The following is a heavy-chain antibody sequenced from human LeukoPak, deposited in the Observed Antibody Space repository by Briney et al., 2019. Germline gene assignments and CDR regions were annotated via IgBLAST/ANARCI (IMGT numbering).Heavy chain of an antibody. V-gene: IGHV1-8*01. CDR3: ARDGSGTYWAYYNWFDP. J-gene: IGHJ5*02. D-gene: IGHD3-10*01. Sequence: ASVKVSCKASGYTFTSYDINWVRQATGQGLEWMGWMNPNSGNAGYAQKFQGRVTMTRNTSVSTAYMELSNLRPEDTAVYYCARDGSGTYWAYYNWFDPWGQGTLVTVSS. CDR2: MNPNSGNA. CDR1: GYTFTSYD.